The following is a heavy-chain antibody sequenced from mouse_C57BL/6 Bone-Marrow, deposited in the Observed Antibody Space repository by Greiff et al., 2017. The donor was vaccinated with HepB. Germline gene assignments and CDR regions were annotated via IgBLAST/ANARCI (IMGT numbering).Heavy chain of an antibody. J-gene: IGHJ4*01. D-gene: IGHD1-2*01. V-gene: IGHV7-1*01. CDR1: GFTFSDFY. CDR2: SRNKANDYTT. Sequence: EVNLVESGGGLVQSGRSLRLSCATSGFTFSDFYMEWVRQAPGKGLEWIAASRNKANDYTTEYSASVKGRFIVSRDTSQSILYLQMNALRAEDTAIYYCARDRYYGLMDYWGQGTSVTVSS. CDR3: ARDRYYGLMDY.